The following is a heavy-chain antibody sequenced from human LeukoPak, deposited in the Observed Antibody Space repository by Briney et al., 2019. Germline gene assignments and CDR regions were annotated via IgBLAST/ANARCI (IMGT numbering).Heavy chain of an antibody. CDR2: IKSKTDGGTT. J-gene: IGHJ1*01. D-gene: IGHD5-18*01. V-gene: IGHV3-15*07. CDR1: GFIFSNAW. CDR3: IRYGYNLAQYSPH. Sequence: GGSLRLSCAASGFIFSNAWMNWVRQAPGKGLEWVGHIKSKTDGGTTDYAAPVKGRFTISRDDSKNTLYLQMNSLKTEDTAVYYCIRYGYNLAQYSPHWGPATLLTVSS.